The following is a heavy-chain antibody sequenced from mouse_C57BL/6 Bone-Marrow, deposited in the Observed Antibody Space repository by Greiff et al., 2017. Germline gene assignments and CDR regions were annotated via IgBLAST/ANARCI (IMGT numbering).Heavy chain of an antibody. CDR1: GYTFTEYT. D-gene: IGHD2-2*01. Sequence: VQVVESGAELVKPGASVKLSCKASGYTFTEYTIHWVKQRSGQGLEWIGWFYPGSGSIKYNEKFKDKATLTADKSSSTVYMELSRLTSEDSAVYFCARHEGATMVTTHWYFDVWGTGTTVTVSS. V-gene: IGHV1-62-2*01. CDR3: ARHEGATMVTTHWYFDV. J-gene: IGHJ1*03. CDR2: FYPGSGSI.